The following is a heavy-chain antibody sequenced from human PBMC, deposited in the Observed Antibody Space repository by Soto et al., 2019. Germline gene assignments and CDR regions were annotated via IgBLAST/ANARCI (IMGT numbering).Heavy chain of an antibody. V-gene: IGHV3-74*01. J-gene: IGHJ5*02. CDR3: ARESGDWPLNWFDP. CDR1: GFNFSNHW. CDR2: ITSDGKSK. Sequence: VHLVESGGGLVQPGGSLRLSYAASGFNFSNHWMHWVRQRPAEGLVWVSRITSDGKSKAYAESVKGRFAISRDNAKNTLYLQMNGLTAEDTAVYYCARESGDWPLNWFDPWGQGTLVTVSS. D-gene: IGHD2-21*02.